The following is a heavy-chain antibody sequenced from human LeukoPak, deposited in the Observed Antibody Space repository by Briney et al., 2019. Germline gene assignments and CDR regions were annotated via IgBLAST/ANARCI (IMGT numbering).Heavy chain of an antibody. V-gene: IGHV4-59*01. Sequence: SETLSLTCTVSGGSISSYYWSWIRQPPGKGLEWIGYIYYSGSTNYNPSLKSRVIISVDTSKNQFSLKLSSVTAADTAVYYCARGYTAWGQGTLVTVSS. CDR3: ARGYTA. D-gene: IGHD2-2*02. J-gene: IGHJ5*02. CDR1: GGSISSYY. CDR2: IYYSGST.